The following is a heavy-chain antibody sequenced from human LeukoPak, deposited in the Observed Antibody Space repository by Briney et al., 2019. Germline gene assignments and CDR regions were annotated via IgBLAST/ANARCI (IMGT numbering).Heavy chain of an antibody. CDR3: ARTNYYGSGSYYSNWLDP. CDR1: GYTFTNYD. J-gene: IGHJ5*02. CDR2: MNPNSGNT. V-gene: IGHV1-8*01. D-gene: IGHD3-10*01. Sequence: ASVKVSCKASGYTFTNYDINWVRQATGQGLEWMGWMNPNSGNTGSAQKFQGRVTMTRNTSISTAYLELSSLRSEDTAVYYCARTNYYGSGSYYSNWLDPWGQGTLVTVSS.